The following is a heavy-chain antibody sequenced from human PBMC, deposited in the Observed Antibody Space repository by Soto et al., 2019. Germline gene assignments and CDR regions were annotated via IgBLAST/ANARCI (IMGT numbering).Heavy chain of an antibody. V-gene: IGHV3-23*01. CDR2: ISSSGGST. J-gene: IGHJ5*02. CDR3: AKFYGGNSAHTYTIDP. Sequence: EVQLLESGGGLVQPGGSLRLSCAASGFTFSSYAMSWVRQVPGKGLEWVSTISSSGGSTHYADSVKGRFTISRDNSKNTLYLQMNSLRAEDTAVYYCAKFYGGNSAHTYTIDPWGQGTLVTVSS. CDR1: GFTFSSYA. D-gene: IGHD2-21*02.